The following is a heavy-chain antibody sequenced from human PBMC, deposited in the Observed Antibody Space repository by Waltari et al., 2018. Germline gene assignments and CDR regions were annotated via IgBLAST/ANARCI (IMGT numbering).Heavy chain of an antibody. Sequence: EVQLLESGGGLVQPGGSLRLSCAASGSTFSSYAMSCVRQAPGTGMEWVSAISGSGGSTYYADSVKGRFTISRDNSKNTLYLQMNSLRAEDTAVYYCAKDRDCTNGVCYTRGYYYYGMDVWGQGTTVTVSS. CDR2: ISGSGGST. CDR1: GSTFSSYA. CDR3: AKDRDCTNGVCYTRGYYYYGMDV. V-gene: IGHV3-23*01. J-gene: IGHJ6*02. D-gene: IGHD2-8*01.